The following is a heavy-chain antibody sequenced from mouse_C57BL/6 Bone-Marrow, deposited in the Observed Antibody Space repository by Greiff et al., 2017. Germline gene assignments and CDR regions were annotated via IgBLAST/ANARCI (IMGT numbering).Heavy chain of an antibody. D-gene: IGHD2-3*01. J-gene: IGHJ3*01. CDR3: ARSDGYYGWFAY. CDR1: GYTFTSHW. Sequence: HVPLPQSGPELVRPGASVKISCKAPGYTFTSHWMQWVRQRPGQGLEWIGEVFPGSGSTYYNAKFKGKATLTVDTSSSTAYMQLSSLTSEDSAVYFCARSDGYYGWFAYWGQGTLVTVSA. CDR2: VFPGSGST. V-gene: IGHV1-56*01.